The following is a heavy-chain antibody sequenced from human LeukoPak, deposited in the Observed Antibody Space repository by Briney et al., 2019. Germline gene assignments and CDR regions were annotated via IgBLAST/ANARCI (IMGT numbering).Heavy chain of an antibody. CDR2: MNPNSGNT. CDR3: ARGWLAETTVVTPYNY. CDR1: GYTFTSYD. Sequence: GGPVQVSCKAYGYTFTSYDINWVRQATGQGLEWMGWMNPNSGNTGYAQKFQGRVTMTRNTSISTAYMELSSLRSEDTAVYYCARGWLAETTVVTPYNYWGQGTLVTVSS. J-gene: IGHJ4*02. D-gene: IGHD4-23*01. V-gene: IGHV1-8*01.